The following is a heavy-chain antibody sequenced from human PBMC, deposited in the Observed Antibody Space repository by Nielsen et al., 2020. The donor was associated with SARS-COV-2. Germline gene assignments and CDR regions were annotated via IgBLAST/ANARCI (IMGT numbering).Heavy chain of an antibody. V-gene: IGHV3-9*01. CDR3: ASIGPVMVVY. CDR1: GFTFDDYA. D-gene: IGHD2-15*01. Sequence: GGSLRLSCAASGFTFDDYAMHWVRQAPGKGLEWVSGISWNSGSIGYADSVKGRFTISRDNAKNSLYLQMNSLRAEDTAVYYCASIGPVMVVYWGQGTLVTVSS. CDR2: ISWNSGSI. J-gene: IGHJ4*02.